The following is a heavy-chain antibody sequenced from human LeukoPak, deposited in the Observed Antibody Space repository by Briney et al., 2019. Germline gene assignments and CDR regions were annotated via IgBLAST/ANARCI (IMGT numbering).Heavy chain of an antibody. CDR1: GGSISSYY. D-gene: IGHD2-2*01. CDR3: ARGLSPHIVVVPAAQQDIVATVGTYFDY. V-gene: IGHV4-59*12. J-gene: IGHJ4*02. Sequence: SETLSLTCTVSGGSISSYYWSWVRQPPGKGLEWIGYIYYTGSTNYNPSLKSRVTISVDTSKNQFSLKLSSMTAADTAVYYCARGLSPHIVVVPAAQQDIVATVGTYFDYWGQGTLVTVSS. CDR2: IYYTGST.